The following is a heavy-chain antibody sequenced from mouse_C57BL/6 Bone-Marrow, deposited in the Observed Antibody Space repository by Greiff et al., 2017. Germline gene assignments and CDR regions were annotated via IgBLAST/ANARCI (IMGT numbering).Heavy chain of an antibody. CDR3: ARGGYGSRDWYFDV. Sequence: EVQLVESGGDLVKPGGSLKLSCAASGFTFSSYGMSWVRQTPDKRLEWVATISSGGSYTYYPDSVKGRFTISRDNAKNTLYLQMSSLKSEDTAMYYCARGGYGSRDWYFDVWGTGTTVTVSS. J-gene: IGHJ1*03. CDR2: ISSGGSYT. D-gene: IGHD1-1*01. V-gene: IGHV5-6*01. CDR1: GFTFSSYG.